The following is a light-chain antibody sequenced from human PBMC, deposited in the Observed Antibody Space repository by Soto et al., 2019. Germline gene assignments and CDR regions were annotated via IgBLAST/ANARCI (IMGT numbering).Light chain of an antibody. V-gene: IGLV2-14*01. J-gene: IGLJ1*01. CDR1: SSDVGGYNY. CDR2: EVS. Sequence: LTQPASVSGSPGQSITISCTGTSSDVGGYNYVSWYQQHPGKAPKLMIYEVSNRPSGVSNRFSGSKSGNTASLTISGLQAEDEADYYCSSYTSSSNYVFGTGTKVTVL. CDR3: SSYTSSSNYV.